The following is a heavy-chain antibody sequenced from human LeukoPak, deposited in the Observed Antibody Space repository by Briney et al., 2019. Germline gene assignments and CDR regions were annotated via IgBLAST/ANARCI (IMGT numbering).Heavy chain of an antibody. CDR3: TKGRGI. J-gene: IGHJ4*02. D-gene: IGHD3-10*01. CDR2: IYTSGST. V-gene: IGHV4-61*09. Sequence: SETLSLTCTVSGGSISSGSYDWYWIRQPAGKGLEWIGHIYTSGSTDYNPSLKGRVTISVATSKNQFSLKLTSVTAADTAIYYCTKGRGIWGQGTLVTVSS. CDR1: GGSISSGSYD.